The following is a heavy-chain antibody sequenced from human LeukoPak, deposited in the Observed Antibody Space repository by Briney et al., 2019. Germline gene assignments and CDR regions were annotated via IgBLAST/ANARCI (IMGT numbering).Heavy chain of an antibody. J-gene: IGHJ4*02. CDR1: GFTFSDYY. D-gene: IGHD2-2*01. CDR3: ARRYCSSTSCHFDY. Sequence: GGSLRLSCAASGFTFSDYYMSWIRQAPGKGLEWVSYIGSSGSTIYYADSVKGRFTISRDNAKNSLYLQMNSLRAEDTAVYYCARRYCSSTSCHFDYWGQGTLVTVSS. CDR2: IGSSGSTI. V-gene: IGHV3-11*04.